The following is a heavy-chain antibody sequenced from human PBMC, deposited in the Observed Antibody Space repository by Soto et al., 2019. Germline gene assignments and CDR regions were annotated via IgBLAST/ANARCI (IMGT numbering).Heavy chain of an antibody. CDR3: ARDRGYCSSTSCYDGFYMDV. D-gene: IGHD2-2*01. CDR2: IYSGGST. Sequence: GGSLRLSCAASGFTVSSNYMSWVRQAPGKGLEWVSVIYSGGSTYYADSVKGRFTISRDNSKNTLYLQMNSLRAEDTAVYYCARDRGYCSSTSCYDGFYMDVWGKGTTVTVSS. J-gene: IGHJ6*03. CDR1: GFTVSSNY. V-gene: IGHV3-66*01.